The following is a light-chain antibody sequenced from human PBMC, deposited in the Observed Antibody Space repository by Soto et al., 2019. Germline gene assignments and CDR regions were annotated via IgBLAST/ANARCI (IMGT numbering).Light chain of an antibody. CDR3: QQYTNWPPWT. J-gene: IGKJ1*01. Sequence: EIVLTQSPGTLSSSPGERATLFCRASQSVSSTYLAWYQQKPGQAPRRLIYGASSRATGIPARFSGSGSGTEFTLTISSLQSEDFAVYYCQQYTNWPPWTFGQGTKVEIK. CDR2: GAS. V-gene: IGKV3-15*01. CDR1: QSVSSTY.